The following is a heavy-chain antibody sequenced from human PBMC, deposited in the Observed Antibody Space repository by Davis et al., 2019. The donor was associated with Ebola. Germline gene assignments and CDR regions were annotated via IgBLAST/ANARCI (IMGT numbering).Heavy chain of an antibody. CDR2: ISWNSGSI. D-gene: IGHD2-2*01. Sequence: PGGSLRLSCAASGFTFDDYAMHWVRQAPGKGLEWVSGISWNSGSIGYADSVKGRFTISRDNAKNSLYLQMNSLRAEDTALYYCAKDHYCSSTSCQFGYYGMDVWGQGTTVTVSS. J-gene: IGHJ6*02. CDR1: GFTFDDYA. V-gene: IGHV3-9*01. CDR3: AKDHYCSSTSCQFGYYGMDV.